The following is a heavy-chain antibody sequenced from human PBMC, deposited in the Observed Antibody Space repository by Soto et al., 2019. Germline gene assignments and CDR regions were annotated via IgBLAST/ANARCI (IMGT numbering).Heavy chain of an antibody. D-gene: IGHD3-3*01. Sequence: GASVKVSCKASGYTFTGYYMHWVRQAPGQGLERMGWINPNSGGTNYAQKFQGRVTMTRDTSISTAYMELSRLRSDDTAVYYCARDFGDELRFLEWLVNWFDPWGQGTLVTVSS. CDR1: GYTFTGYY. CDR3: ARDFGDELRFLEWLVNWFDP. V-gene: IGHV1-2*02. CDR2: INPNSGGT. J-gene: IGHJ5*02.